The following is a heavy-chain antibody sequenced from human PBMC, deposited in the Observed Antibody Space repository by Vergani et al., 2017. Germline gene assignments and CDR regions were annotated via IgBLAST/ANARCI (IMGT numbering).Heavy chain of an antibody. CDR1: GGSISSGSYY. Sequence: QVQLQESGPGLVKPSQTLSLTCTVSGGSISSGSYYWSWIRQPXGKGLEWIGRIYTSGSTNYNPSLKSRVTISVDTSKNQFSLKLSSVTAADTAVYYCARDYITMVRGDSYNWFDPWGQGTLVTVSS. J-gene: IGHJ5*02. V-gene: IGHV4-61*02. CDR3: ARDYITMVRGDSYNWFDP. CDR2: IYTSGST. D-gene: IGHD3-10*01.